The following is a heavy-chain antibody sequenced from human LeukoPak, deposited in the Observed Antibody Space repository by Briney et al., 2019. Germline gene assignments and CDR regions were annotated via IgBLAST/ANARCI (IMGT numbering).Heavy chain of an antibody. J-gene: IGHJ4*02. V-gene: IGHV4-30-4*08. Sequence: PSETLSLTCTVSGGSISSGVYYWIWIRHPPGKGLVWIGYIYYSGSTYYNPSLKSRVTRSVDTSKNQFSLKLSSVTAADTAVYYCARGEVVVALVYWGQRTLVTVSS. D-gene: IGHD2-15*01. CDR3: ARGEVVVALVY. CDR2: IYYSGST. CDR1: GGSISSGVYY.